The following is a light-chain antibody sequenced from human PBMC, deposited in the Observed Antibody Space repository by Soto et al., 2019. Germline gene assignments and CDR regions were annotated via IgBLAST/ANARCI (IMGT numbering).Light chain of an antibody. CDR2: GAS. V-gene: IGKV3-20*01. J-gene: IGKJ2*01. Sequence: EIGLTQSPGTLSFSPGERATLSCRASQSVSSSYLTWYQQKPGQAPRLLIYGASSRATGIPDRFSGSWSGTEFSLTISRREPEDYAVYYCQQYGSSPYTFRQGTKLAIK. CDR1: QSVSSSY. CDR3: QQYGSSPYT.